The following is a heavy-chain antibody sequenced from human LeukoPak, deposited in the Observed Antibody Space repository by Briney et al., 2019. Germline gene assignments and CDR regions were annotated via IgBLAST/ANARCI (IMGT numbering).Heavy chain of an antibody. D-gene: IGHD3-22*01. J-gene: IGHJ4*02. CDR2: IWYDGSNK. CDR1: GFTFSSYG. CDR3: ARGLPYYYDSSGYYPLSY. Sequence: GGSLRLSCAASGFTFSSYGMRWVRQAPGKGLGWVAVIWYDGSNKYYADSVKGRFTISRDNSKNTLYLQMNSLRAEDTAVYYCARGLPYYYDSSGYYPLSYWGQGTLVTVSS. V-gene: IGHV3-33*01.